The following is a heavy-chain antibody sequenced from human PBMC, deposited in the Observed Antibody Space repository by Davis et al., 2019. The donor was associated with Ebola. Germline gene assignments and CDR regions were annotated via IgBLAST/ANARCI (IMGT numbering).Heavy chain of an antibody. CDR1: GFTFSSYA. CDR3: ATFTPLYGMDV. CDR2: ISWNSGSI. J-gene: IGHJ6*02. V-gene: IGHV3-9*01. Sequence: SLKISCAASGFTFSSYAMHWVRQAPGKGLEWVSGISWNSGSIGYADSVKGRFTISRDNSKNTLYLQMNSLRAEDTAVYYCATFTPLYGMDVWGQGTTVTVSS.